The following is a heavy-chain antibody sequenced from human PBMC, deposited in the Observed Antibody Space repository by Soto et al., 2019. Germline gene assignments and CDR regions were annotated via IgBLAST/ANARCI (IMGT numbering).Heavy chain of an antibody. CDR3: ARQGYYGSGSYYKFRWFDP. CDR2: IYYSGST. Sequence: SKTLSLTCSVSGGSISSGSYYWGWIRQPPGKGLEWIASIYYSGSTYYNPSLKSRVTIFVDTSKNQFSLKLSSVTAADTALYYCARQGYYGSGSYYKFRWFDPWGQGTLVTVSS. CDR1: GGSISSGSYY. V-gene: IGHV4-39*01. D-gene: IGHD3-10*01. J-gene: IGHJ5*02.